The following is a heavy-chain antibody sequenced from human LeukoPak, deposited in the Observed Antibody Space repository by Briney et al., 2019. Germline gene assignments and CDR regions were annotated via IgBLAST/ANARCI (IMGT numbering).Heavy chain of an antibody. CDR2: TRYDEDNK. V-gene: IGHV3-30*02. Sequence: GGSLRLSCAASGFTFSSYGMNWVRQAPGKGLEWVAFTRYDEDNKYYADSVKGRFTISRDNSKNTLYLQMNSLRAEDTAVYYCHSSGYYVGFDYWGQGTLVTVSS. J-gene: IGHJ4*02. CDR3: HSSGYYVGFDY. D-gene: IGHD3-22*01. CDR1: GFTFSSYG.